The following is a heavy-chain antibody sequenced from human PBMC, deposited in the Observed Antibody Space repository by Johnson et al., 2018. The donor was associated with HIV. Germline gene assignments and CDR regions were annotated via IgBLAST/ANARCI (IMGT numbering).Heavy chain of an antibody. CDR1: GFTFDDYG. D-gene: IGHD1-26*01. Sequence: VLLVESGGGVVRPGGSLRVSCAASGFTFDDYGMNWVRQAPGKGLEWVSGINWNGDSTGYADSVKGRFTISRDNAKNSLYLQMNSLRAEDTALYYCARAYMSSGSYYDAFDIWGQGTMVIVSS. CDR2: INWNGDST. J-gene: IGHJ3*02. CDR3: ARAYMSSGSYYDAFDI. V-gene: IGHV3-20*04.